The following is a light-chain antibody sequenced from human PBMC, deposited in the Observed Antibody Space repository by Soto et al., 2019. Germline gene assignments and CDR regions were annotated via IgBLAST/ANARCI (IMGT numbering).Light chain of an antibody. J-gene: IGKJ4*01. CDR3: QQYNSFLVT. CDR1: QSISSW. V-gene: IGKV1-5*03. CDR2: KAS. Sequence: DIQMTQSPSTLPASVGDRVTITCRASQSISSWLAWYQQKPGKAPKLLIYKASSLESGVPSRFSGSGSGTEFTLTISSLQPDDFATYYCQQYNSFLVTFGGGTKVEIK.